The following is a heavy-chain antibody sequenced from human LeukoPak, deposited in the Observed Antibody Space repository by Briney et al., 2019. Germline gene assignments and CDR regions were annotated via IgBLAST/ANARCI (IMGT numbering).Heavy chain of an antibody. CDR3: ARTGVVVPAAIRGFDY. V-gene: IGHV4-30-2*01. Sequence: SETLSLTCTVSGGSISSGGYYWSWIRQPPGKGLEWIGYIYHSGSTYYNPSLKSRVTISVDRSKNQFSLKLSSVTAADTAVYYCARTGVVVPAAIRGFDYWGQGTLVTVSS. D-gene: IGHD2-2*02. CDR2: IYHSGST. CDR1: GGSISSGGYY. J-gene: IGHJ4*02.